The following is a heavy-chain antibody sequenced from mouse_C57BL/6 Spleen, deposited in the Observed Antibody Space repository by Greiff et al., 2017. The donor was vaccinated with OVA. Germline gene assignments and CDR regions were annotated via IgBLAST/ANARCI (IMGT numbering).Heavy chain of an antibody. V-gene: IGHV5-15*01. D-gene: IGHD2-1*01. Sequence: EVMLVESGGGLVQPGGSLKLSCAASGFTFSDYGMAWVRQAPRKGPEWVAFISNLAYSIYYADTVTGRFTISRENAKNTLYLEMSSLRSEDTAMYYCARQGDYGNYVGYAMDYWGQGTSVTVSS. CDR1: GFTFSDYG. CDR2: ISNLAYSI. CDR3: ARQGDYGNYVGYAMDY. J-gene: IGHJ4*01.